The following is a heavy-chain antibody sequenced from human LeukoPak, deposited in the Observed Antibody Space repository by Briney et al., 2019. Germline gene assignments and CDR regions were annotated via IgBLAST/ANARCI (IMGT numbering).Heavy chain of an antibody. J-gene: IGHJ4*02. Sequence: PSETLSLTCTVSGGSISSYYWSWLRQPAGKGLEWIGRIYTSGSTNYNPSLKSRVTMSVDTSKNQFSLKLSSVTAADTAVYYCTAIYYYDSSGYLLDYWGQGTLVTVSS. CDR2: IYTSGST. V-gene: IGHV4-4*07. CDR1: GGSISSYY. D-gene: IGHD3-22*01. CDR3: TAIYYYDSSGYLLDY.